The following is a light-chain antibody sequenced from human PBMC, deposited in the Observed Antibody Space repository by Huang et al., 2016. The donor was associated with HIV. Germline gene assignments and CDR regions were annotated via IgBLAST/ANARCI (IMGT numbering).Light chain of an antibody. V-gene: IGKV3-20*01. J-gene: IGKJ3*01. CDR1: QRVSDSY. CDR2: GAS. CDR3: QQYGSSPLT. Sequence: EIVLTQSPGTLSLSPGERATLSCRASQRVSDSYLAWYQQKPGQAPRLLIYGASSRATGIPDRFSGSGSGTDFTLTSGRREPEDFAVYYCQQYGSSPLTFGPGTKVDIK.